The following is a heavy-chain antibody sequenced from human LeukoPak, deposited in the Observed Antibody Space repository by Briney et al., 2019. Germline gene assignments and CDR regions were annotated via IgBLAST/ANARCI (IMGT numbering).Heavy chain of an antibody. D-gene: IGHD6-19*01. V-gene: IGHV3-23*01. CDR3: AKDLSSGWYPYYFDF. CDR2: ISGSGAAT. CDR1: GFTFSNYA. J-gene: IGHJ4*02. Sequence: GGSLRLSCAASGFTFSNYAMNWVRQAPGKGLELVSAISGSGAATFNADSVKGRFTISRDNSKNTLYLQMNSLRAEDTAVYYCAKDLSSGWYPYYFDFWGRGTLVTVSS.